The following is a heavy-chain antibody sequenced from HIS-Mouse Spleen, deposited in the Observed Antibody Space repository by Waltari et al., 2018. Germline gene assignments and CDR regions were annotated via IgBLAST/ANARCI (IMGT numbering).Heavy chain of an antibody. V-gene: IGHV3-30*18. J-gene: IGHJ3*02. Sequence: QVQLVESGGGVVQPGRSLRLSCAASGFTLSSHGMHWVPPAPGKGPEWVAVISYDGSNKYYADSVKGRFTISRDNSKNTLYLQMNSLRAEDTAVYYCAKAKYSSSSDAFDIWGQGTMVTVSS. CDR3: AKAKYSSSSDAFDI. D-gene: IGHD6-6*01. CDR1: GFTLSSHG. CDR2: ISYDGSNK.